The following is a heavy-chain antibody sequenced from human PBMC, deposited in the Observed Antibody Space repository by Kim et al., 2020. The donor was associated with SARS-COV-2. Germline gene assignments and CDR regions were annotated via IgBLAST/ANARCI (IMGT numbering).Heavy chain of an antibody. CDR2: IDPSDSYT. D-gene: IGHD2-2*01. CDR1: GYNFTNYW. V-gene: IGHV5-10-1*01. CDR3: ATQPYLGRTADYSHYNVDV. J-gene: IGHJ6*02. Sequence: GESLQISCQGSGYNFTNYWIAWVRQMPGKGLEWMGRIDPSDSYTNYSPSFRGHVTISTDKSINTAYLQWSSLKASDSAIYYCATQPYLGRTADYSHYNVDVRGQGTTVTVSS.